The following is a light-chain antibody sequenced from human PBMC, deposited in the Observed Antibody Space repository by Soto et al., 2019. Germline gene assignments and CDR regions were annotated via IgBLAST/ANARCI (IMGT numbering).Light chain of an antibody. CDR2: LGS. CDR1: QSLLHSNGYNY. J-gene: IGKJ5*01. V-gene: IGKV2-28*01. CDR3: QQRSNWPPIT. Sequence: IGITKAPLSLLFTSLEPTSISCRSSQSLLHSNGYNYLDWYLQKPGQSPQLLIYLGSNRASGVPDRFSGSGSGTDFTLKISSLEPEAAAVYYCQQRSNWPPITFGQGTRREI.